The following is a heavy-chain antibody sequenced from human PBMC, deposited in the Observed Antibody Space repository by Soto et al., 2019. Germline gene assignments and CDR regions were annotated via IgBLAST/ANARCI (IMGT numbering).Heavy chain of an antibody. J-gene: IGHJ6*02. CDR2: IYYSGST. D-gene: IGHD5-18*01. V-gene: IGHV4-59*01. Sequence: SETLSLTCPVSGGSISSYYWSWIRQPPGKGLEWIGYIYYSGSTNYNPSLKSRVTISVDTSKNQFSLKLSSVTAADTAVYYCARTLEIQLRVGYGMDVWGQGTTVTVSS. CDR3: ARTLEIQLRVGYGMDV. CDR1: GGSISSYY.